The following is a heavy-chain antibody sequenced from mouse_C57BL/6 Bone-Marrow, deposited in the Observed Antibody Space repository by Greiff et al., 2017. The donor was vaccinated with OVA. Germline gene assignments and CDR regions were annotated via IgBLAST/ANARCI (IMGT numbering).Heavy chain of an antibody. Sequence: QVQLQQSGPELVKPGASVKLSCKASGYTFTSYDINWVKQRPGQGLEWIGRIYPRDGSTKYNAKFKGKATLTVDTSSSTAYMELHSLTSEDSAVYFFARDLFTTVVETYWGQGTLVTVSA. V-gene: IGHV1-85*01. CDR1: GYTFTSYD. J-gene: IGHJ3*01. CDR2: IYPRDGST. D-gene: IGHD1-1*01. CDR3: ARDLFTTVVETY.